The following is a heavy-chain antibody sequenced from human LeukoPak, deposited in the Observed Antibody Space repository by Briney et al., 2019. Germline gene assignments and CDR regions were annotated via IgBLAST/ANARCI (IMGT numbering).Heavy chain of an antibody. Sequence: GGSLRLSCAASGFTFSSYWMHWVRQAPGKGLVWVSHINSDGSSTSYADSVKGRFTISRDNAKNTLYLQMNSLRAEDTAVYYCARGQYNWNYPGVFGYWGQGTLVTVSS. D-gene: IGHD1-7*01. J-gene: IGHJ4*02. CDR1: GFTFSSYW. V-gene: IGHV3-74*01. CDR3: ARGQYNWNYPGVFGY. CDR2: INSDGSST.